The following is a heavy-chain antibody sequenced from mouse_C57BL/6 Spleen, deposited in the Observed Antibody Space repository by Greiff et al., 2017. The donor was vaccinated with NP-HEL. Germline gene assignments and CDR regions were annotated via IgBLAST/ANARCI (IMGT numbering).Heavy chain of an antibody. CDR2: IYPRDGST. J-gene: IGHJ4*01. Sequence: VQLQQSDAELVKPGASVKISCKVSGYTFTDHTIHWMKQRPEQGLEWIGYIYPRDGSTKYNEKFKGKATLTADKSSSTAYMQLNSLTSEDSAVYFCANAYYSNSYAMDYWGQGTSVTVSS. V-gene: IGHV1-78*01. CDR3: ANAYYSNSYAMDY. D-gene: IGHD2-5*01. CDR1: GYTFTDHT.